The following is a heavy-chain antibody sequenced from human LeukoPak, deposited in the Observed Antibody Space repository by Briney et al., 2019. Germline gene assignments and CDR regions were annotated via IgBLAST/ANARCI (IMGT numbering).Heavy chain of an antibody. CDR2: IRYDGSSN. CDR3: AKDRIDYGGYEKPDY. V-gene: IGHV3-30*02. D-gene: IGHD5-12*01. J-gene: IGHJ4*02. CDR1: GFTFSSYG. Sequence: GGSLRLSCAASGFTFSSYGMHWVRQAPGKGLEWVAFIRYDGSSNYYADSVKGRFTVPRDNSMNTLFLQINSLRAEDTAVYYCAKDRIDYGGYEKPDYWGQGTLVTVSS.